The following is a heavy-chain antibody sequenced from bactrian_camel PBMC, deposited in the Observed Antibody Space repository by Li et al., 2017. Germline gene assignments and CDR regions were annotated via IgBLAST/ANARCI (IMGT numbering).Heavy chain of an antibody. CDR3: AGGLRTWRFGY. D-gene: IGHD7*01. CDR2: IDSDGSL. CDR1: GYTYRRDC. J-gene: IGHJ6*01. Sequence: HVQLVESGGGSVQAGGSLRLSCVTSGYTYRRDCMAWFRQGSGKEPEGVALIDSDGSLAYADSVKGRFTISRDNAKSTLYLQMNSLKSEDMALYYCAGGLRTWRFGYWGQGTQVTVS. V-gene: IGHV3S1*01.